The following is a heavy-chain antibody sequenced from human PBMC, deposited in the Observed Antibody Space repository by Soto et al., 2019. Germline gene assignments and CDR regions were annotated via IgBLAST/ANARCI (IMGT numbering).Heavy chain of an antibody. Sequence: GGSLRLSCAASGFTFSSYAMSWVRQAPGKGLEWVSTISGSGGSTYYADSVKGRFTISRDNSKNTLYLQMNSLRAEDTAVYYCAKDEKWRGIFYYGMDVWGQGTTVTVSS. CDR3: AKDEKWRGIFYYGMDV. V-gene: IGHV3-23*01. CDR2: ISGSGGST. CDR1: GFTFSSYA. J-gene: IGHJ6*02. D-gene: IGHD3-16*01.